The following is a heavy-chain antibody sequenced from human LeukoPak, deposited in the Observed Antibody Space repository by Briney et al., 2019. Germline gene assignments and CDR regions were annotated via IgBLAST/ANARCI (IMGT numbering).Heavy chain of an antibody. Sequence: ASVKVSCKVSGYTLTELSMHWVRQAPGKGLEWMGGFDPEDGETIYAQKLQGRVTLTTDTSTSTAYMELRSLRSEDTAVYYCAKGAAAALYYFDYWGQGTLVTVSS. D-gene: IGHD6-13*01. CDR3: AKGAAAALYYFDY. J-gene: IGHJ4*02. V-gene: IGHV1-24*01. CDR2: FDPEDGET. CDR1: GYTLTELS.